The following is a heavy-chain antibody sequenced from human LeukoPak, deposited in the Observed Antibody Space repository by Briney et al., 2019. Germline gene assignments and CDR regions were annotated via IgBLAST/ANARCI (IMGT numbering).Heavy chain of an antibody. D-gene: IGHD3-22*01. CDR3: ARGTDSSGTDY. V-gene: IGHV4-34*01. CDR2: INHSGST. J-gene: IGHJ4*02. CDR1: GGSLSGYY. Sequence: SETLSLTCAVYGGSLSGYYWSWIRQPPGKGLEWIGEINHSGSTNYNPSLKSRVTISVDTSKNQFSLKLSSVTAADTAVYYCARGTDSSGTDYWGQGTLVTVSS.